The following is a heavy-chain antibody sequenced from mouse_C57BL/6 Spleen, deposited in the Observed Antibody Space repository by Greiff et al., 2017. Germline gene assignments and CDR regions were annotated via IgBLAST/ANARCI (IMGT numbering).Heavy chain of an antibody. D-gene: IGHD2-1*01. CDR2: IYPGSGST. CDR1: GYTFTSYW. Sequence: QVQLQQPGAELVKPGASVKMSCKASGYTFTSYWITWVKQRPGQGLEWIGDIYPGSGSTNYNEKFKSKATLTVDTASSTAYMQLSSLTSEDSAVYYCARGLSTEAMDYCGQGTSVTVSS. V-gene: IGHV1-55*01. J-gene: IGHJ4*01. CDR3: ARGLSTEAMDY.